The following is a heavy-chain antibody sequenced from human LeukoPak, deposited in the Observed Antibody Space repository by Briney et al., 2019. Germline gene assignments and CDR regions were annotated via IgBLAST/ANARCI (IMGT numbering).Heavy chain of an antibody. CDR1: GFTFSSYG. CDR3: AKELSSARGYGMDV. J-gene: IGHJ6*02. CDR2: ISYDGSKN. D-gene: IGHD3-22*01. Sequence: GGSLRLSCAASGFTFSSYGMQGVRQAPGKGLEGVAVISYDGSKNYYGDSVKGRFTISRDNSKNTLYLQMNSLRAEDTAVYYCAKELSSARGYGMDVWGQGTTVTVSS. V-gene: IGHV3-30*18.